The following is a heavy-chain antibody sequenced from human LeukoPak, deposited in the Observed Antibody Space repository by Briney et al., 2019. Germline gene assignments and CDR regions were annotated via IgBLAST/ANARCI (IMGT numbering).Heavy chain of an antibody. J-gene: IGHJ4*02. V-gene: IGHV3-9*01. D-gene: IGHD5-24*01. CDR2: ISWNSGSI. CDR3: AKGRDGYNPKYYFDY. Sequence: GGSLRPSCAASGFTFDDYAMHWVRQAPGKGLEGVSGISWNSGSIGYADSVKGRFNISRDNAKNSLYLQMNSLRAEDTALYYCAKGRDGYNPKYYFDYWGQGTLVTVSS. CDR1: GFTFDDYA.